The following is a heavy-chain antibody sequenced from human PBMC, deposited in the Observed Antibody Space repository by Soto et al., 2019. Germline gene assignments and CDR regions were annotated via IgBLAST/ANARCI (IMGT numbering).Heavy chain of an antibody. CDR3: AKVAQDTGLVRLFYFDY. CDR2: ISYDGSNK. Sequence: QVQLVESGGGVVQPGRSLRLSCAASGFTFSSYGMHWVRQAPGKGLEWVAVISYDGSNKYYADSVKGRFTISRDNSKNTLYLQMNSLRAEDTAVYYCAKVAQDTGLVRLFYFDYWGQGTLVTVSS. V-gene: IGHV3-30*18. D-gene: IGHD6-6*01. CDR1: GFTFSSYG. J-gene: IGHJ4*02.